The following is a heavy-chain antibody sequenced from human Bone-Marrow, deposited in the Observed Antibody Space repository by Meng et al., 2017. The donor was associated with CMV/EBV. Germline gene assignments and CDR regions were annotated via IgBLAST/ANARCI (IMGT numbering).Heavy chain of an antibody. D-gene: IGHD3-22*01. CDR1: GFSVTSNY. CDR3: ARDGNYFDTSVYFGFEY. Sequence: SGFSVTSNYRNWVRQAPGKGLEWVAVLYSGGSTFYGDSVRGRFTLSRDNSKNTVYLQMNNLRGEDTAMYYCARDGNYFDTSVYFGFEYWGQGTLVTVSS. CDR2: LYSGGST. J-gene: IGHJ4*02. V-gene: IGHV3-53*01.